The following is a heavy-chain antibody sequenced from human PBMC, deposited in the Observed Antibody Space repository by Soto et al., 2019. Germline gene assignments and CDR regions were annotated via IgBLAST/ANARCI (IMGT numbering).Heavy chain of an antibody. D-gene: IGHD6-13*01. Sequence: QVQLVESGGGVVQPGRSLRLSCAASGFTFSSYAMHWVRQAPGKGLEWVAVISYDGSNKYYADSVKGRFTISRDNSKNTLYLQMNSLRAEDTAVYYCARDGEQQRVGTDAFDIWGQGTMVTVSS. CDR2: ISYDGSNK. V-gene: IGHV3-30-3*01. J-gene: IGHJ3*02. CDR1: GFTFSSYA. CDR3: ARDGEQQRVGTDAFDI.